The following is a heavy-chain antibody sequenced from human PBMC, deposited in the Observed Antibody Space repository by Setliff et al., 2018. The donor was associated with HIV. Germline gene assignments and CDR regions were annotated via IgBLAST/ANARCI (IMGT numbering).Heavy chain of an antibody. V-gene: IGHV1-2*02. D-gene: IGHD7-27*01. Sequence: ASVKVSCKASGYIFTGYHMHWVRRAPGQGFEWMGWINPHNGRTQYGQKFQGRLTLTRDTSIRTAYMELSGLTFDDTAMYYCARDRRAGVYYYTDVWGTGTTVTVSS. CDR2: INPHNGRT. CDR3: ARDRRAGVYYYTDV. CDR1: GYIFTGYH. J-gene: IGHJ6*03.